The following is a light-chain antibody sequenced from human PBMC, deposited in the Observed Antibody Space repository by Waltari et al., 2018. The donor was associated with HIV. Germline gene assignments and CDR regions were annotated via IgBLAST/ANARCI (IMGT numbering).Light chain of an antibody. J-gene: IGLJ1*01. V-gene: IGLV2-14*01. CDR3: SSYTINNDYV. CDR2: EVL. Sequence: QSALTQPASVSGSPGQSITISCTGTRSDVGRYHYVSWYQHHPGKAPKLMIYEVLNRPSGMSNRFAGSKSGNTASLTISGLQAEDEADYYCSSYTINNDYVFGTGTRVTVL. CDR1: RSDVGRYHY.